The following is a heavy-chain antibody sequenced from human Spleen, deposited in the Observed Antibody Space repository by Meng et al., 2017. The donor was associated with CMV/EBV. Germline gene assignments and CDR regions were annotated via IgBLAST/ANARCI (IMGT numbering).Heavy chain of an antibody. CDR3: ARGLGGMNYRYYGMDV. Sequence: SGGTFSSYTFSWVRQAPGQGLEWMGRIIALLGIANYAQKFQGRLTITADKSTSTAYMELSSLRSEDTAVYYCARGLGGMNYRYYGMDVWGQGTTVTVSS. CDR1: GGTFSSYT. V-gene: IGHV1-69*02. CDR2: IIALLGIA. D-gene: IGHD1-7*01. J-gene: IGHJ6*02.